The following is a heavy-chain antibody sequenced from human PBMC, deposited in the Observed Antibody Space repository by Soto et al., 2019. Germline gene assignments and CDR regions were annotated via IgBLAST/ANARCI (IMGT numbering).Heavy chain of an antibody. CDR1: GFSLSNARMG. V-gene: IGHV2-26*01. CDR2: IFSNDEK. D-gene: IGHD3-9*01. J-gene: IGHJ6*03. CDR3: ARMLPHLFYWLVPYYYYYYMDV. Sequence: QVTLKESGPVLVKPTETLTLTCTVSGFSLSNARMGVSWIRQPPGKALEWLAHIFSNDEKSYSTSLKSRLTITKDTANSQVVLTITNIDPVDTATYCSARMLPHLFYWLVPYYYYYYMDVWGKGTTVTVSS.